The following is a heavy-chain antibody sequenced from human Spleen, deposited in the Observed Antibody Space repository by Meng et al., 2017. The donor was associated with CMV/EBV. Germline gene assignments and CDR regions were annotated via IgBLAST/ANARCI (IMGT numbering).Heavy chain of an antibody. V-gene: IGHV4-34*01. CDR2: INHSGST. CDR1: GGTVHASC. D-gene: IGHD3-3*01. Sequence: GGTVHASCWSWILQPPGKGLEWIGEINHSGSTNYNPSLKSRVTISVDTSNPPFSLKLLSVTAADTAVYYCASTSYSDFWSGYYLPNYWGQGTLVTVSS. J-gene: IGHJ4*02. CDR3: ASTSYSDFWSGYYLPNY.